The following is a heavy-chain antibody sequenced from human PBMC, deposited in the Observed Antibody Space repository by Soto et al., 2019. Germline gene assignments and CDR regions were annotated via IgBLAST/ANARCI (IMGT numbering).Heavy chain of an antibody. CDR3: ARDRATVTEMYYYYGMDV. CDR1: GGSISSYY. D-gene: IGHD4-4*01. J-gene: IGHJ6*02. Sequence: SLTCTVSGGSISSYYWSWIRQPAGKGLEWIGRIYTSGSTNYNPSLKSRVTMSVDTSKNQFSLKLSSVTAADTAVYYCARDRATVTEMYYYYGMDVWGQGTTVTVS. V-gene: IGHV4-4*07. CDR2: IYTSGST.